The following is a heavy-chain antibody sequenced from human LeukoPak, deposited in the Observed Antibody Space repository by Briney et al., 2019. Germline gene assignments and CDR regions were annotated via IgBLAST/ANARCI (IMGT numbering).Heavy chain of an antibody. CDR3: ATSPGSGIVATSGGVY. CDR2: ISYDGSNK. D-gene: IGHD5-12*01. CDR1: GFTFSSYA. J-gene: IGHJ4*02. V-gene: IGHV3-30-3*01. Sequence: GGSLRLSCAASGFTFSSYAMHWVRQAPGKGLEWVAVISYDGSNKYYADSVKGRFTISRDNSKNTLYLQMNSLRAEDTAVYYCATSPGSGIVATSGGVYWGQGTLVTVSS.